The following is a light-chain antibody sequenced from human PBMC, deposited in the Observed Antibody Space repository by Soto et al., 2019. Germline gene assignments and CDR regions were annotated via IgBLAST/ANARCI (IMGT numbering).Light chain of an antibody. V-gene: IGLV2-11*01. Sequence: QSALTQPRSVSGSPGQLVTISCTGTSSDVGGYNYVSWYQQHPGKAPKLVIYDVSKRPSGVPDRFSGSKSGNTASLTVSGLQAEDEADYSCCSYAGTYTQWVFGGGTKLTVL. CDR2: DVS. CDR3: CSYAGTYTQWV. CDR1: SSDVGGYNY. J-gene: IGLJ3*02.